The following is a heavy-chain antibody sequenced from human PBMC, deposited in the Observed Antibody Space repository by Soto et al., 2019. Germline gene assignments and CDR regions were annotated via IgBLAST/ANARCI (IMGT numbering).Heavy chain of an antibody. CDR3: ARATGPTLFDY. CDR2: IGTAGDT. V-gene: IGHV3-13*04. Sequence: GGSLRLSCTASGFTFSSYDMHWVRQGPGKGLEWVSAIGTAGDTNYAGSVKGRFTISRENAKNSLYLQMNSLRAGDTAIYFCARATGPTLFDYWGQGTLVTVSS. CDR1: GFTFSSYD. J-gene: IGHJ4*02.